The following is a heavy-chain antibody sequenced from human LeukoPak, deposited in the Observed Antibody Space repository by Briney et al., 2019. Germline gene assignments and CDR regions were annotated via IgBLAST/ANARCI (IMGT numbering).Heavy chain of an antibody. D-gene: IGHD1-26*01. CDR2: ISSSSSYI. V-gene: IGHV3-21*04. CDR3: ARGSLGGATNFDY. Sequence: GGSLRLSCAASGFTFSSYWMSWVRQAPGKGLEWVSSISSSSSYIYYADSVKGRFTISRDNSKNTLYLQMNSLRAEDTAVYYCARGSLGGATNFDYWGQGTLVTVSS. J-gene: IGHJ4*02. CDR1: GFTFSSYW.